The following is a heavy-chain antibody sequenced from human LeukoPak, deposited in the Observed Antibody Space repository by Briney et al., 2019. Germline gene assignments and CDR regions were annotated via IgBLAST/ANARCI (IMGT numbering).Heavy chain of an antibody. J-gene: IGHJ6*03. CDR3: VKDRTSGGYYYMDV. Sequence: GRSLRLSCAASGFTFGGYAMHWVRQVPGKGLEWVAGIDWNNGDKGYADSVKGRFTISRDNAKNSLSLQMTSLRVEDTAFYFCVKDRTSGGYYYMDVWGKGTTVTVS. CDR1: GFTFGGYA. CDR2: IDWNNGDK. V-gene: IGHV3-9*01. D-gene: IGHD2-15*01.